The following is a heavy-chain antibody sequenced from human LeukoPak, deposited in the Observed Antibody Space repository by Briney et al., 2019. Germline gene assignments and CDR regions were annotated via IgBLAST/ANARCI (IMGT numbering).Heavy chain of an antibody. CDR1: GGSISSDY. Sequence: SETLSLTCTVSGGSISSDYWSWIRQPPGKGLEWIGYIYYRGRTYYNPSLKSRITISVDTSKNQFSLKLSSVTAADTAVYYCARGFYSPHYWGQGTLVSVSS. J-gene: IGHJ4*02. CDR2: IYYRGRT. CDR3: ARGFYSPHY. V-gene: IGHV4-59*01. D-gene: IGHD4-11*01.